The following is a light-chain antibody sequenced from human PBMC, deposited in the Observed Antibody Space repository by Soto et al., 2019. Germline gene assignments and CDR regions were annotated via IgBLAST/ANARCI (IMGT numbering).Light chain of an antibody. Sequence: QSASVSGSPGQSITISCSGTISDVGDSNYVSWYQHHPGKAPRLMIFDVSNRPSGISNRFSGSKSGSTASLTISGLQAEDEADYYCSSYSSSSSPVVFGGGTKLTVL. CDR2: DVS. V-gene: IGLV2-14*03. CDR1: ISDVGDSNY. CDR3: SSYSSSSSPVV. J-gene: IGLJ2*01.